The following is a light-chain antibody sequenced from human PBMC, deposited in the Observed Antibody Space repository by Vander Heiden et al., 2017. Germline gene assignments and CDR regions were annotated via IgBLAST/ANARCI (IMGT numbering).Light chain of an antibody. J-gene: IGLJ2*01. CDR1: SSNIATTT. V-gene: IGLV1-44*01. CDR2: SSN. Sequence: QSVLTQPPSASGTPRQRVTISCSGSSSNIATTTVNWYQQLPGTAPKLLIYSSNQRPSGVPDRFSGSKSGTSASLAISGLQSEDEADYYCAAWDDSLRGHVLFGGGTKLTVL. CDR3: AAWDDSLRGHVL.